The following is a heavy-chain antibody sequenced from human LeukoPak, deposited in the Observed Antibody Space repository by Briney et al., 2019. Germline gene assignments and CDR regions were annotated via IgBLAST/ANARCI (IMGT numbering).Heavy chain of an antibody. V-gene: IGHV4-4*07. CDR2: IYTSGST. CDR3: ARGVGELLSYYYYYYMDV. D-gene: IGHD3-10*01. J-gene: IGHJ6*03. CDR1: GGSISSYY. Sequence: SETLSLTCTVSGGSISSYYWSWIRQPAGKGLEWISRIYTSGSTNYNASLMSRVTMSVDTSKNQFSLKLSSVTAADTAVYYCARGVGELLSYYYYYYMDVWGKGTTVTISS.